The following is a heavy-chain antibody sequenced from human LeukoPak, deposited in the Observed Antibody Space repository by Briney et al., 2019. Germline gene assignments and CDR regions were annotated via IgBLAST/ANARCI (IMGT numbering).Heavy chain of an antibody. CDR2: ISASGST. V-gene: IGHV4-28*01. J-gene: IGHJ4*02. CDR3: ASGYTNWWPLDY. CDR1: GYSISSSYC. Sequence: SETLSLTCAVSGYSISSSYCWSWIRQAPGKGLEWIGYISASGSTNYNPSLGSRLTISMDASKNQFSLSLTSVTAADTAVYYCASGYTNWWPLDYWGQGARVIVSS. D-gene: IGHD2-8*02.